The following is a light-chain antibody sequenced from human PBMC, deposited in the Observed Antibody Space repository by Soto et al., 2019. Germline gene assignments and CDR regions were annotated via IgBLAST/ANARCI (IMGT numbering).Light chain of an antibody. CDR2: EAT. CDR1: SSDIGRYNL. J-gene: IGLJ3*02. Sequence: QSALTQPASVSGSPGQSITISCTGTSSDIGRYNLVSWYQQHPGKPPKLMIYEATKRPSGVSNRFSGSKSGNTASLTISGLQAEDEADYYCSLYASTNTFMXGGGXKLTVL. CDR3: SLYASTNTFM. V-gene: IGLV2-23*02.